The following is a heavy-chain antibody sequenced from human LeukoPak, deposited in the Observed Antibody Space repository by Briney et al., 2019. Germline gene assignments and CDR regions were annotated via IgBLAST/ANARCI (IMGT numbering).Heavy chain of an antibody. CDR2: ISYDGSNK. CDR3: AKDWRYYYDSSGYYFNWFDP. J-gene: IGHJ5*02. D-gene: IGHD3-22*01. CDR1: GFIFSSYG. Sequence: GGSLRLSCAASGFIFSSYGMHWVRQAPGKGLEWVAVISYDGSNKYYADSVKGRFTISRDNSKNTLYLQMNSLRAEDTAVYYCAKDWRYYYDSSGYYFNWFDPWGQGTLVTVSS. V-gene: IGHV3-30*18.